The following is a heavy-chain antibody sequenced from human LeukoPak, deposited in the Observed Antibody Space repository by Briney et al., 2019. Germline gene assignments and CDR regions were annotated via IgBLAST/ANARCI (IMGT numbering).Heavy chain of an antibody. CDR3: ASYSYYYDSSGYFDY. Sequence: PSETLSLTCTVSGGSISSYYWSWIRQPPGKGLEWIGHIYYSGSTNYNPSLKSRVTISVDTSKNQFSLKLSSVTAADTAVYYCASYSYYYDSSGYFDYWGQGTLVTVSS. V-gene: IGHV4-59*01. D-gene: IGHD3-22*01. CDR2: IYYSGST. CDR1: GGSISSYY. J-gene: IGHJ4*02.